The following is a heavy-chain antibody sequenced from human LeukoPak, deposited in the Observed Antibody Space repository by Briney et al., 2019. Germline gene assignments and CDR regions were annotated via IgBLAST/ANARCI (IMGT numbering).Heavy chain of an antibody. J-gene: IGHJ6*02. V-gene: IGHV3-30*18. Sequence: PGGSLRLSCAASGFTFSSYGMHWVRQAPGKRLEWVAVISYDGSNKYYADSVKGRFTISRDNSKNTLYLQMNSLRAEDTAVYYCAKEGLGYSYGCGMDVWGQGTTVTVSS. CDR3: AKEGLGYSYGCGMDV. D-gene: IGHD5-18*01. CDR2: ISYDGSNK. CDR1: GFTFSSYG.